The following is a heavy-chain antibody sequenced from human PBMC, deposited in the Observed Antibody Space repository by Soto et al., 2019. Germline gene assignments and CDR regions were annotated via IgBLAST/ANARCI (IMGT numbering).Heavy chain of an antibody. CDR3: ASLAVAGDLPIDDAFDI. Sequence: SETLSLTCTVSGGSISCYYWSWIRQPAGKGLEWIGRIYTSGSTNYNPSLKSRVTMSVDTSKNQFSLKLSSVTAADTAVYYCASLAVAGDLPIDDAFDIWGQGTMVTVSS. CDR1: GGSISCYY. CDR2: IYTSGST. V-gene: IGHV4-4*07. D-gene: IGHD6-19*01. J-gene: IGHJ3*02.